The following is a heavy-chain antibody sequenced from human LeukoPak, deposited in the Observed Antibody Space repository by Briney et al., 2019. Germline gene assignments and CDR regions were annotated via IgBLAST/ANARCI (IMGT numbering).Heavy chain of an antibody. D-gene: IGHD2-21*01. J-gene: IGHJ4*02. CDR3: ARLGDGYELDY. CDR1: GGSISSYY. CDR2: IYYSGST. Sequence: PSETLSLTCTVSGGSISSYYWSWIRQPPGKGPEWIGYIYYSGSTNYNPSLKSRVTISVDTSKNQFSLKLSSVTAADTAVYYCARLGDGYELDYWGQGTLVTVSS. V-gene: IGHV4-59*08.